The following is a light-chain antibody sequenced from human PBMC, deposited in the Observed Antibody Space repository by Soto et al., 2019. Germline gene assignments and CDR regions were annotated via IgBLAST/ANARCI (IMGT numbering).Light chain of an antibody. V-gene: IGLV2-14*01. CDR2: DVT. Sequence: QSALTQPASVSGSPGQSITISCTGTSSDVGGYKYVSWYQQHPDKAPKLIIYDVTNRPSGISNRFSGSKSGNTASLTISGLQAEDEADYYCSSYTSSSSYVFGXGTKVTVL. CDR1: SSDVGGYKY. CDR3: SSYTSSSSYV. J-gene: IGLJ1*01.